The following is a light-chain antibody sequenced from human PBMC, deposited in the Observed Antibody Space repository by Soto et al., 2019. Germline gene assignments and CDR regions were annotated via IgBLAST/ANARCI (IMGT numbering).Light chain of an antibody. CDR1: ISDIGDYNF. V-gene: IGLV2-14*01. CDR3: SSYTNINTRACV. Sequence: QSALTQPASVSGSPGQSITISCTGTISDIGDYNFVSWYQQHPGKAPKLIIYEVTNRPSGVSNRFSGSKSGNTASLTISGLQAEDEAEYYCSSYTNINTRACVFGTGTKVTVL. J-gene: IGLJ1*01. CDR2: EVT.